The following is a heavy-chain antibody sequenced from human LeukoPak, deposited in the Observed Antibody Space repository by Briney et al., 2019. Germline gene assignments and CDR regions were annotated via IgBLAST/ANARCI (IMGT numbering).Heavy chain of an antibody. CDR3: ARAGDYYSTGDC. CDR2: SRNKANRYTT. J-gene: IGHJ4*02. CDR1: GFTISDHY. Sequence: GGSLRLSCAASGFTISDHYMDWVRQAPGKGLEWVGRSRNKANRYTTEYAASVRGRFTISRDDSSNSLYLQMSSLKTDDTAVYYCARAGDYYSTGDCWGQGTLVTVSS. V-gene: IGHV3-72*01. D-gene: IGHD3-22*01.